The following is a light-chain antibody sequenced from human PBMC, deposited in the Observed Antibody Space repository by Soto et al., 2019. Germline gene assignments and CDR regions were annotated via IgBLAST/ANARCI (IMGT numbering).Light chain of an antibody. V-gene: IGKV3-15*01. CDR1: HSVSSN. CDR3: QQYNNWWT. J-gene: IGKJ1*01. Sequence: EIVMTQSPATLSVSPGERATLSCRASHSVSSNLAWYQQKHGQAPRLLIYGASTRATGIPARFSGSGSGTEFTLTISSLQSEDFAVYYCQQYNNWWTFGQGTKVEIK. CDR2: GAS.